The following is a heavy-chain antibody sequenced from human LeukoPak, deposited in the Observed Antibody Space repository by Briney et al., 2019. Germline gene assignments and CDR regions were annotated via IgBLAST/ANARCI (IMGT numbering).Heavy chain of an antibody. V-gene: IGHV1-46*01. CDR3: ARARLGSSASADC. Sequence: ASVKVSCKASGYTFTSYHMHWVRQAPGQGLEWMGIINPSGGSATYAQKFQGRVTMTRDTSTSTVYMEVSSLRSEDTAAYYCARARLGSSASADCWGQGTLVTVSS. CDR1: GYTFTSYH. CDR2: INPSGGSA. J-gene: IGHJ4*02. D-gene: IGHD6-19*01.